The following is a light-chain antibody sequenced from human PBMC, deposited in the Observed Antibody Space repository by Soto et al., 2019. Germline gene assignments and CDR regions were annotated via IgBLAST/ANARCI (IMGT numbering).Light chain of an antibody. CDR2: DVS. Sequence: QSVLTQPASVSGSPGQSITISCTGTSSDVGGYNYVSWYQQHPGKAPKLMIYDVSNRPSGVSNRFSGSKSGNTASLTISGLQAEDEADYYCSSYTSSRTLQFGGGNQLTVL. V-gene: IGLV2-14*01. CDR3: SSYTSSRTLQ. J-gene: IGLJ2*01. CDR1: SSDVGGYNY.